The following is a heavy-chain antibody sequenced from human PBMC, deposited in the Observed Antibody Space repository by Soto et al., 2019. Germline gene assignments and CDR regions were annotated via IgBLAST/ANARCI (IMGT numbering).Heavy chain of an antibody. CDR2: IIPVFGTT. CDR1: GGTFATYG. Sequence: QVQLVQSGAEVKKPGSSVKVSCKASGGTFATYGISWVRQAPGEGLEWMGRIIPVFGTTNYAQKFQGRVTLTADESTSTAYMELSSLRSEDTALYYCASVGYYDSSGYPITPFDLWGQGTMVTVSS. D-gene: IGHD3-22*01. V-gene: IGHV1-69*18. J-gene: IGHJ3*01. CDR3: ASVGYYDSSGYPITPFDL.